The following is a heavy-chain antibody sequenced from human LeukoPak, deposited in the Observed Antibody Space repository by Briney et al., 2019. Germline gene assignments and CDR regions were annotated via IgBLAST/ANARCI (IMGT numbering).Heavy chain of an antibody. CDR1: GYTFTSYY. J-gene: IGHJ5*02. D-gene: IGHD3-10*01. CDR3: ASRRGSGITNKYNWFDP. V-gene: IGHV1-69*06. CDR2: IIPIFGTA. Sequence: ASVKVSCKASGYTFTSYYMHWVRQAPGQGLEWMGGIIPIFGTANYAQKFQGRVTITADKSTSTAYMELSSLRSEDTAVYYCASRRGSGITNKYNWFDPWGQGTLVTVSS.